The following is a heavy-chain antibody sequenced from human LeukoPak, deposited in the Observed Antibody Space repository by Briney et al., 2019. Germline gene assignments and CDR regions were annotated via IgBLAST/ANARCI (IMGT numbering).Heavy chain of an antibody. CDR1: GFTFSSYS. Sequence: PGGSLRLSCAASGFTFSSYSMNWVRQAPGKGLEWVSSISSSSSYIYYADSVKGRFTISRDNAKNSLYLQMNSLRAEDTAVYYCAKGGHSSGWYHDYWGQGTLVTVSS. CDR2: ISSSSSYI. V-gene: IGHV3-21*01. CDR3: AKGGHSSGWYHDY. D-gene: IGHD6-19*01. J-gene: IGHJ4*02.